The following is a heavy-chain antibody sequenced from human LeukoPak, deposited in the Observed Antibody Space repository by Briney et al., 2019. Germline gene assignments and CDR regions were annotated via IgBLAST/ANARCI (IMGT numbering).Heavy chain of an antibody. J-gene: IGHJ5*01. CDR3: ARDPSPGDS. V-gene: IGHV4-59*01. CDR1: GTSITSFY. CDR2: IHYSGPT. D-gene: IGHD2-2*01. Sequence: SETLSLTCTVSGTSITSFYWSWIRQPPGKGLEWIGCIHYSGPTTYSPSLRSRITLSVDTSKNQVSLILRSVTAADTAVYFCARDPSPGDSWGQGTLVTVSS.